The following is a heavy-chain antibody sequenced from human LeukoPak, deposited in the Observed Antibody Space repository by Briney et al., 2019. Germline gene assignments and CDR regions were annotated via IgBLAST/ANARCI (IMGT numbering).Heavy chain of an antibody. V-gene: IGHV3-73*01. CDR2: IDKKDKGYATAT. D-gene: IGHD1-26*01. CDR1: GFIFSGSA. Sequence: GGSLKLSCAASGFIFSGSAIHWVRQSSGKGLEWVGQIDKKDKGYATATAYAASVTGRFTISRDDSINTAYLQMKSLRTEDTALYYCTRDSGIYNWFVPWGQGTLVTVSS. J-gene: IGHJ5*02. CDR3: TRDSGIYNWFVP.